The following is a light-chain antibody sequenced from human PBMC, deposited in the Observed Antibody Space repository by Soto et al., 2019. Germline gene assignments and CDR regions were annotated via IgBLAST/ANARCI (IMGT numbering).Light chain of an antibody. CDR2: DTN. J-gene: IGLJ2*01. Sequence: QAVVTQEPSLTVSPGGTVTLTCDSTTGPVTSDHFPHWFQQKSGQAPRTLIYDTNNKYSWTPARFSGSLLGGKAALTLSGAQPEDEAEYYCLLAYNGPFVFGGGTKVTVL. V-gene: IGLV7-46*01. CDR1: TGPVTSDHF. CDR3: LLAYNGPFV.